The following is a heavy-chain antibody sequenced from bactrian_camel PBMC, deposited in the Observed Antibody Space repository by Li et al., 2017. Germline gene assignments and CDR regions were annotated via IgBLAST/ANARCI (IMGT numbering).Heavy chain of an antibody. D-gene: IGHD7*01. Sequence: HVQLVESGGDSVQAGGSLRLSCVVSGYVYKDKCMAWFRQAPGKPREAVAAIENDGQTSYADPVKGRFTISRDNAKNTLYLQMNSLETADTAVYYCATGGTKSGYTYWGQGTQVTFS. CDR2: IENDGQT. CDR3: ATGGTKSGYTY. V-gene: IGHV3S53*01. J-gene: IGHJ4*01. CDR1: GYVYKDKC.